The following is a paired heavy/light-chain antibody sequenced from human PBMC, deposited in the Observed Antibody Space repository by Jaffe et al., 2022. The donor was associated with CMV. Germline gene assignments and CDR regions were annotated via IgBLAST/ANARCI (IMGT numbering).Light chain of an antibody. J-gene: IGKJ1*01. CDR3: QQYNSYFPWT. CDR2: KAS. V-gene: IGKV1-5*03. CDR1: QSISSW. Sequence: DIQMTQSPSTLSASVGDRVTITCRASQSISSWLAWYQQKPGKAPKLLIYKASSLESGVPSRFSGSGSGTEFTLTISSLQPDDFATYYCQQYNSYFPWTFGQGTKVEIK.
Heavy chain of an antibody. V-gene: IGHV5-10-1*03. CDR2: IDPSDSYT. J-gene: IGHJ6*03. CDR1: GYSFTSYW. CDR3: ARLELDYYDSSGAFGYMDV. Sequence: EVQLVQSGAEVKKPGESLRISCKGSGYSFTSYWISWVRQMPGKGLEWMGRIDPSDSYTNYSPSFQGHVTISADKSISTAYLQWSSLKASDTAMYYCARLELDYYDSSGAFGYMDVWGKGTTVTVSS. D-gene: IGHD3-22*01.